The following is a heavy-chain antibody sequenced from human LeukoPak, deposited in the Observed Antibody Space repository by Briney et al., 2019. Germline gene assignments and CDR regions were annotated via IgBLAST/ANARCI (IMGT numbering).Heavy chain of an antibody. CDR1: GFTVSSNY. CDR3: ARNIATLGSEFDY. D-gene: IGHD2-15*01. CDR2: IYSGGST. V-gene: IGHV3-66*01. J-gene: IGHJ4*02. Sequence: GSLRLSCAASGFTVSSNYMSWVRQAPGKGLEWVSVIYSGGSTYYADSVKGRFTISRDNSKNTLYLQMNSLRAEGTAVYYCARNIATLGSEFDYWGQGTLVTVSS.